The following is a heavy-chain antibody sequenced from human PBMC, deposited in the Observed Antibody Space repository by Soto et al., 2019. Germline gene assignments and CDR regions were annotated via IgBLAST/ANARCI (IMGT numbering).Heavy chain of an antibody. CDR2: VSYDGDKK. CDR3: TRGVGSYSYYYFGMAV. CDR1: GFTFSTYA. D-gene: IGHD1-26*01. Sequence: QEKLVQSGGGVVQPGKSLRLSCAASGFTFSTYAMHWVRLAPGKGLEWVAVVSYDGDKKYYGDSVRGRFTISRDNSKNALFLQMNGLTTEDTAVYYCTRGVGSYSYYYFGMAVWGQGTAVTVSS. V-gene: IGHV3-30-3*01. J-gene: IGHJ6*02.